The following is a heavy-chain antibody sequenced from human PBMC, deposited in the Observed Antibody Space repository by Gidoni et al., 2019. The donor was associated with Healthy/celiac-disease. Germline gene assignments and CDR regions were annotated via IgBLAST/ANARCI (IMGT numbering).Heavy chain of an antibody. J-gene: IGHJ4*02. CDR2: IIPIFGTA. D-gene: IGHD6-19*01. Sequence: QVQLVQSGAEVKKPGSSVTVSCKASGGTFSRYAISWVRQAPGQGLEWMGGIIPIFGTANYAQKFQGRVTITADESTSTAYMELSSLRSEDTAVYYCARGTLIAVADGAYFDYWGQGTLVTVSS. V-gene: IGHV1-69*01. CDR1: GGTFSRYA. CDR3: ARGTLIAVADGAYFDY.